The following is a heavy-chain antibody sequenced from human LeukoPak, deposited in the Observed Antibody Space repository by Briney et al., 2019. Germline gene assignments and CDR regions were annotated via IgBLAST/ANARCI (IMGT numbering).Heavy chain of an antibody. Sequence: GASVKVSCKASGFTFTSSAVQWVRQARGQRLEWIGWIVVGSGNTNYAQKFQERVTITRDMSTSTAYMELSSLRSEDTAVYYCAAFYWSGYYTLFDYWGQGTLVTVSS. CDR3: AAFYWSGYYTLFDY. CDR2: IVVGSGNT. CDR1: GFTFTSSA. J-gene: IGHJ4*02. V-gene: IGHV1-58*01. D-gene: IGHD3-3*01.